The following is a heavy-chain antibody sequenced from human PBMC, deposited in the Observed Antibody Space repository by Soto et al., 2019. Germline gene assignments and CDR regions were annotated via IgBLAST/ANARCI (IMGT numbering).Heavy chain of an antibody. CDR3: ARAPPSITIFGVVTNYYYYGMDV. CDR2: MSGYSSYI. Sequence: VESLILSCAASGFTFSSYMMSWVRPAPGKGLEWVSSMSGYSSYIDYADSVKGRFTISRDNAKNSLYLQVTSLRAEDTAVYYCARAPPSITIFGVVTNYYYYGMDVWGQGTTVTVSS. D-gene: IGHD3-3*01. J-gene: IGHJ6*02. V-gene: IGHV3-21*01. CDR1: GFTFSSYM.